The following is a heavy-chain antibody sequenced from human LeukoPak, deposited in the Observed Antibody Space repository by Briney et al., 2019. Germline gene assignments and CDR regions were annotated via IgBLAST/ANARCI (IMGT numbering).Heavy chain of an antibody. Sequence: ASVKVSCKASGYTFTGYYMHWVRQAPGQGLEWMGRINPSSGGTDYAQNFQGRVTMTRDTSITTAYTELSRLRSDDTAVYYCVRDLRGGAVSGTDRFDPWGQGTLVTVSS. CDR1: GYTFTGYY. J-gene: IGHJ5*02. CDR3: VRDLRGGAVSGTDRFDP. CDR2: INPSSGGT. D-gene: IGHD6-19*01. V-gene: IGHV1-2*06.